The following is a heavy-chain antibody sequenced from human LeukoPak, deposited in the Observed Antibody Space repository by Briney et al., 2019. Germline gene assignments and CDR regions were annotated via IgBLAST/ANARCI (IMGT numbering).Heavy chain of an antibody. D-gene: IGHD2-15*01. V-gene: IGHV3-66*02. J-gene: IGHJ6*02. CDR3: AREVADYYYGMDV. CDR2: IYSGGST. Sequence: GGSLRLSCAASGFTVSSNYMSWVRQAPGKGPEWVSVIYSGGSTYYADSVKGRFTISRDNSKNTLYLQMNSLRAEDTAVYYCAREVADYYYGMDVWGQGTTVTVSS. CDR1: GFTVSSNY.